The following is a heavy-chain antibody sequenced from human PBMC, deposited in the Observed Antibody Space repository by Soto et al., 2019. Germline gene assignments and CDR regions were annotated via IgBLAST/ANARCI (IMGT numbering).Heavy chain of an antibody. V-gene: IGHV3-30-3*01. D-gene: IGHD6-19*01. CDR3: ARDGRDSSGWYTFDY. CDR2: VSYDGSNK. J-gene: IGHJ4*02. CDR1: GFTFSNYA. Sequence: QVQLVESGGGVVQPGRSLRLSCAASGFTFSNYAMHWVRQAPGKGLEWVAVVSYDGSNKYYADSVKGRFTISRDSSKNTLYRQMNSLRAEDTAVYHCARDGRDSSGWYTFDYWGQGTRVTVSS.